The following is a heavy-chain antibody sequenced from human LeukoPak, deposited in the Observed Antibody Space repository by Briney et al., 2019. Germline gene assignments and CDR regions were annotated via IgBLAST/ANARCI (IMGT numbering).Heavy chain of an antibody. D-gene: IGHD3-16*01. CDR2: INRRGHT. CDR3: ARVGSHGLSYYFDY. Sequence: GGSLRLSCAASGFTFDRFTIHWVRQTPGKGLEWVSLINRRGHTFYADSVKGRFTISRDNSRNSVFLQMNSLRAEDTALYYCARVGSHGLSYYFDYWGQGTLVTVSS. J-gene: IGHJ4*02. CDR1: GFTFDRFT. V-gene: IGHV3-43*01.